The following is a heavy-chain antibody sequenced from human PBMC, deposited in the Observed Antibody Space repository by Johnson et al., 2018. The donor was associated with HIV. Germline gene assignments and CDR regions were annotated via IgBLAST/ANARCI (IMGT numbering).Heavy chain of an antibody. J-gene: IGHJ3*02. CDR2: IYIGGST. D-gene: IGHD5-18*01. CDR1: GFTVSSNY. V-gene: IGHV3-53*05. Sequence: VQLVETGGGLIQPGGSLILSCAASGFTVSSNYMTWVRHAPWKGLAWVSVIYIGGSTGYADSVKGRFTISRDNAKNSLYLQMNSLRAEDTALYYCAKVRQLWELNGAFDIWGQGTMVTVSS. CDR3: AKVRQLWELNGAFDI.